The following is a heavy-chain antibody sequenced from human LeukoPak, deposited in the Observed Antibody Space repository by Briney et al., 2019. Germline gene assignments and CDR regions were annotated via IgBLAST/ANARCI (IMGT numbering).Heavy chain of an antibody. CDR3: ARDGDGTGYYFDY. Sequence: TLSLTCTVSGGSISSGGYYWSWIRQHPGKGLEWIGYIYYSGSTYYNPSLKNRVTISVDTSKNQFSLKLSSVTAADTAVYYCARDGDGTGYYFDYWGQGTLVTVSS. V-gene: IGHV4-31*03. J-gene: IGHJ4*02. D-gene: IGHD2-21*01. CDR1: GGSISSGGYY. CDR2: IYYSGST.